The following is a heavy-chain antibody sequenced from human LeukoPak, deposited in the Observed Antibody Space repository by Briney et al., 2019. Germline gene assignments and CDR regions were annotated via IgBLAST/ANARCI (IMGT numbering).Heavy chain of an antibody. D-gene: IGHD3-3*01. J-gene: IGHJ1*01. V-gene: IGHV1-69*13. CDR2: IIPIFGTA. CDR3: ARAQDFWSGYYTAEYFQH. Sequence: ASVKVSCKASGGTFSSYAISWVRQAPGQGLEWMGGIIPIFGTANYAQKFQGRVTITADESTSTAYMELSSLRSEDTAVYYCARAQDFWSGYYTAEYFQHWGQGPLVTVSS. CDR1: GGTFSSYA.